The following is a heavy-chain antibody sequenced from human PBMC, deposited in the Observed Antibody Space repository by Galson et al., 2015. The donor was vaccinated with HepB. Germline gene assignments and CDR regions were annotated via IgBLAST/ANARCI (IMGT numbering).Heavy chain of an antibody. J-gene: IGHJ4*02. D-gene: IGHD6-6*01. CDR3: ARDFKSIAGDY. Sequence: LRLSCAASGFTFSSYAMHWVRQAPGKGLEWVAVISYDGSNKYYADSVKGRFTISRDNSKNTLYLQMNSLRAEDTAVYYCARDFKSIAGDYWGQETLVTVSS. V-gene: IGHV3-30*04. CDR1: GFTFSSYA. CDR2: ISYDGSNK.